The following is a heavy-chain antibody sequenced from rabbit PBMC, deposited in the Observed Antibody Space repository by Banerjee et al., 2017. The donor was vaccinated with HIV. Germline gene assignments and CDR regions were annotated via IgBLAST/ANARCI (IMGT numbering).Heavy chain of an antibody. CDR3: GGYDGDGDTHYFKL. Sequence: QSLEESGGNLVKPGASLTLTCTASGIDFSSSYWMCWVRQALGKGLELIACIGAGSGGATVYANWAKGRFTVSKTSSTTVTLQMTSLTDADTATYFCGGYDGDGDTHYFKLWGQGTLVTVS. V-gene: IGHV1S40*01. J-gene: IGHJ4*01. CDR2: IGAGSGGAT. CDR1: GIDFSSSYW. D-gene: IGHD2-1*01.